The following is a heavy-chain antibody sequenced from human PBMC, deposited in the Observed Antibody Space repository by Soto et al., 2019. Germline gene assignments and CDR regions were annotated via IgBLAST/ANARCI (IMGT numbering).Heavy chain of an antibody. D-gene: IGHD1-7*01. CDR1: GGSISNSDYY. V-gene: IGHV4-61*08. Sequence: PSETLSLTCTVSGGSISNSDYYWSWIRQPPGKGLEWIGYIYYSGSTNYNPSLKSRVTISVDTSKNQFSLKLSSVTAADTAVYYCARAYNWNYVDWFDPWGQGTLVTVSS. CDR2: IYYSGST. J-gene: IGHJ5*02. CDR3: ARAYNWNYVDWFDP.